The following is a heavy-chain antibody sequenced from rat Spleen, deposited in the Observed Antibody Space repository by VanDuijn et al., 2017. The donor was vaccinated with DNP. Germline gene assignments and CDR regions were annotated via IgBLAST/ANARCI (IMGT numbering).Heavy chain of an antibody. J-gene: IGHJ2*01. CDR2: ITGSGGGT. D-gene: IGHD1-1*01. CDR1: GFTFSDYY. V-gene: IGHV5-25*01. Sequence: EVQLVESGGDLVQPGRSLKLSCAASGFTFSDYYMAWVRQVPGKGLEWLGAITGSGGGTYYSGSVKGRFTISRDNAKNTLYLQMDSLGSEDTATYYCTRRDSSLLLHGFFDYWGQGVMVTVSS. CDR3: TRRDSSLLLHGFFDY.